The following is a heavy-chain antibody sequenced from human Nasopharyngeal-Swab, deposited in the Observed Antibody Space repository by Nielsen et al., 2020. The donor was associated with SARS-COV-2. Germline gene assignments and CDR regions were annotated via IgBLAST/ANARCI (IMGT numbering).Heavy chain of an antibody. CDR2: ISSSSSYI. J-gene: IGHJ3*02. D-gene: IGHD1-26*01. V-gene: IGHV3-21*01. CDR1: GFTFSSYS. Sequence: GGSLRLSCADYGFTFSSYSMNWVRQAPGKGLEWVSSISSSSSYIYYADSVKGRFTISRDNAKNSLYLQMNSLRAEDTAVYYCARDQVAGSVNAFDIWGQGTMVTVSS. CDR3: ARDQVAGSVNAFDI.